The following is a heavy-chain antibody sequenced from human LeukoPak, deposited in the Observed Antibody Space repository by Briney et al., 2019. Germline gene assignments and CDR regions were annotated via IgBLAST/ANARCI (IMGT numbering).Heavy chain of an antibody. V-gene: IGHV4-59*12. CDR2: IYYSGST. D-gene: IGHD3-3*01. CDR3: ARADYDFWSGYYFWDY. CDR1: GGSISSYY. Sequence: SETLSLTCTVSGGSISSYYWSWIRQPPGKGLEWIGYIYYSGSTNYNPSLKSRVTISVDTSRNQFSLKLSSVTAADTAVYYCARADYDFWSGYYFWDYWGQGTLVTVSS. J-gene: IGHJ4*02.